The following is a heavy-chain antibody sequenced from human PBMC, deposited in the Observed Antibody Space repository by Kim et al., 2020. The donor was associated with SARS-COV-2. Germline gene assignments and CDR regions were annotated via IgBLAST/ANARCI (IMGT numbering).Heavy chain of an antibody. Sequence: GESLKISCKGSGYSFTNYWISWVRQMPGKGLEWVGRIDPSDSYTNYRPSFQGHVTISADKSITTAYLQWSSLKASDTAMYYCARRMAAGVDAFDLWGQGTMVTVSS. V-gene: IGHV5-10-1*01. D-gene: IGHD6-13*01. CDR3: ARRMAAGVDAFDL. J-gene: IGHJ3*01. CDR1: GYSFTNYW. CDR2: IDPSDSYT.